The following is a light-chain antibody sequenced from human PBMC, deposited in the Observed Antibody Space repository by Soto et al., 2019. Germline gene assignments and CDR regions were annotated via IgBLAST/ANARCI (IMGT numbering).Light chain of an antibody. V-gene: IGLV3-21*02. J-gene: IGLJ1*01. CDR1: NIGTKG. Sequence: ELTQPLSVSVAPGQTARITCGGNNIGTKGVHWYQQKPGQAPVLVVYDNDDRPSGIPERFSGSNSGNTAILTISRVEAGDEADYFCQLWDSSSEFYYVFGTGTKVTVL. CDR2: DND. CDR3: QLWDSSSEFYYV.